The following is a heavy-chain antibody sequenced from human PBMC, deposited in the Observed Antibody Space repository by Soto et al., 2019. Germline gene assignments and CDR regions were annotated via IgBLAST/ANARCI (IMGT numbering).Heavy chain of an antibody. CDR1: GGSISSAGYS. CDR3: ACDFGSETNLFDY. Sequence: QLQLQESGSGLVKPSQTLSLTCAVSGGSISSAGYSWSWIRQPPGKGLEWIGNIYHTGRTTYNPYLQSLVIIPLDRSKNQFSLNLRSMTAADTAVYYCACDFGSETNLFDYWGQGALVTASS. J-gene: IGHJ4*02. CDR2: IYHTGRT. V-gene: IGHV4-30-2*01. D-gene: IGHD3-10*01.